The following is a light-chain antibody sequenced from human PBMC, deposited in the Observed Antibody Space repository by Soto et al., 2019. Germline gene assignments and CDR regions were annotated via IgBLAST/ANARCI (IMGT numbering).Light chain of an antibody. J-gene: IGKJ3*01. CDR3: QQYGSSPLFT. CDR2: GAS. V-gene: IGKV3-20*01. Sequence: EIVLTQSPGTLSLSPGERATLSCRASQSVSSSYLAWYQQKPGQAPRLLIYGASGRATGIPDRFSGSGSGTYFTLTISRLEPEDFAVYYCQQYGSSPLFTFGSGTKVDIK. CDR1: QSVSSSY.